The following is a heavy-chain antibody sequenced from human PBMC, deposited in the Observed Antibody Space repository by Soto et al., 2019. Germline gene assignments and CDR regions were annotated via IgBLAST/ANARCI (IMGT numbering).Heavy chain of an antibody. J-gene: IGHJ6*02. CDR1: GYTFTSYY. CDR3: ARDEIAASPEGSYYYYGMDV. CDR2: INPSGGST. D-gene: IGHD6-6*01. Sequence: ASVKVSCKASGYTFTSYYMHWVRQAPGQGLEWMGIINPSGGSTSYAQKFQGRVTMTRDTSTSTVYMELSSLRSEDTAVYYCARDEIAASPEGSYYYYGMDVWGQGTTVTVSS. V-gene: IGHV1-46*01.